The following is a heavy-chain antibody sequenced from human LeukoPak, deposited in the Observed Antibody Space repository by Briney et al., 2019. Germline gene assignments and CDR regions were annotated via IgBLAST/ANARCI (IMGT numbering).Heavy chain of an antibody. V-gene: IGHV4-61*02. CDR1: GGSISSGDYY. Sequence: PSETLSLTCTVSGGSISSGDYYWSWIRQPPGKGLEWIGRIYTSGSTNYNPSLKSRVTISVDTSKNQFSLKLSSVTAADTAVYYCARDTFGVDAFDIWGQGTMVTVSS. J-gene: IGHJ3*02. CDR3: ARDTFGVDAFDI. D-gene: IGHD3-3*01. CDR2: IYTSGST.